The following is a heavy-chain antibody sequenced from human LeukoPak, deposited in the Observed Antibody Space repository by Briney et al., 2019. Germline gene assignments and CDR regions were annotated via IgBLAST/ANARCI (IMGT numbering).Heavy chain of an antibody. CDR1: GFTFSSYA. CDR3: AKAGGDIVVVPAAEFDP. D-gene: IGHD2-2*01. Sequence: GGSLRLSCAASGFTFSSYAMSWVRQAPGKGLEWVSAISGSGGSTYYADSVKGRFTISRDNSKNTLYLQMNSLRAEDTAVYYCAKAGGDIVVVPAAEFDPWGQGTLVTVSS. CDR2: ISGSGGST. J-gene: IGHJ5*02. V-gene: IGHV3-23*01.